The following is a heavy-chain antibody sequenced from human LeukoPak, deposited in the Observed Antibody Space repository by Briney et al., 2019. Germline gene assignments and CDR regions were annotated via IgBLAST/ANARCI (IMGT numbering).Heavy chain of an antibody. V-gene: IGHV3-43*02. Sequence: GGTLRLSCAASGFTFDDYAMHWVRQAPGKGLEWVSLISGDGGSTDYADSVKGRFTISRDNSKNSLYLQMYSLRTEDTALYYCAKDGGDYGDYVGDYWGQGTLVTVSS. CDR3: AKDGGDYGDYVGDY. J-gene: IGHJ4*02. D-gene: IGHD4-17*01. CDR2: ISGDGGST. CDR1: GFTFDDYA.